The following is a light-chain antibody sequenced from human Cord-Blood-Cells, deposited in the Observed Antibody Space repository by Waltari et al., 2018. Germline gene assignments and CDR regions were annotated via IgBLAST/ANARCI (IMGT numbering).Light chain of an antibody. J-gene: IGLJ1*01. CDR2: DVS. Sequence: QSALTQPRSVSGSPGQAVTISCTGTSSDVGGYNYVPWYQQHPGKAPKLMIYDVSKRPSGVPGRFSGSKSGNTASLTISGLQAEDEADYYCCSYAGSYTYVFGTGTKVTVL. CDR3: CSYAGSYTYV. CDR1: SSDVGGYNY. V-gene: IGLV2-11*01.